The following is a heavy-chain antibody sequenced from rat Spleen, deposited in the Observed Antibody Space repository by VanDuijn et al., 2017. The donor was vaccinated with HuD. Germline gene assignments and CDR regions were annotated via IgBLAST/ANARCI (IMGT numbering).Heavy chain of an antibody. D-gene: IGHD1-10*01. Sequence: EVQLVESGGGLVQPGRSLKLSCVASGFIFNNYWMTWIRQAPGKGLEWVASITNTGVSTYYPDSVKGRFTISRDSAKSTLYLQMNSLRSEDTATYYCARHNSYYYVMDAWGQGTSVTVSS. CDR2: ITNTGVST. V-gene: IGHV5-31*01. J-gene: IGHJ4*01. CDR3: ARHNSYYYVMDA. CDR1: GFIFNNYW.